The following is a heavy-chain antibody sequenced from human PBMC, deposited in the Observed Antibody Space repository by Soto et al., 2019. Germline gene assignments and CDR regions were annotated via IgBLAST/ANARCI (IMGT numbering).Heavy chain of an antibody. CDR1: GFSLTTSGVG. CDR2: IYWDDDQ. CDR3: AHRVLRTVFGLVTTTAIYFDF. D-gene: IGHD3-3*01. Sequence: QITLNESGPTQVKPRQTLTLTCTFSGFSLTTSGVGVGWIRQSPGKAPEWLALIYWDDDQRYSPSLKSRLTISKDTSKNPVVLTMADLDPADTATYSWAHRVLRTVFGLVTTTAIYFDFWGQGTPVAVSS. J-gene: IGHJ4*02. V-gene: IGHV2-5*02.